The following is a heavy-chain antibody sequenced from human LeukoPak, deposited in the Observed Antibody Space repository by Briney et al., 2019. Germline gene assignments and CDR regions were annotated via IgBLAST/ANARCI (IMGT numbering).Heavy chain of an antibody. Sequence: ASVKVSCKASGYTFTGYYMHWVRQAPGQGLEWMGRINPNSGGTNYAQKFQGRVTMTRDTSISTAYMELSRLRSDDTAVYYCAVGGYYYDRSGYYSPNFQHWGQGTLVTVSS. D-gene: IGHD3-22*01. V-gene: IGHV1-2*06. J-gene: IGHJ1*01. CDR3: AVGGYYYDRSGYYSPNFQH. CDR2: INPNSGGT. CDR1: GYTFTGYY.